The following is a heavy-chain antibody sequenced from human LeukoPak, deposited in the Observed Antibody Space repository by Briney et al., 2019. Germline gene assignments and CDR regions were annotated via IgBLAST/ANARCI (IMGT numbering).Heavy chain of an antibody. CDR1: GGSFSGYY. J-gene: IGHJ4*02. Sequence: SETLSLTCAVYGGSFSGYYWSWIRQPPGKGLEWIGEINHSGSTNYNPSLKSRVTISVDTSKNQFSLKLSSVTAADTAVYYCARAGYSSSWYGLRYWGQGTLVTVSS. D-gene: IGHD6-13*01. V-gene: IGHV4-34*01. CDR3: ARAGYSSSWYGLRY. CDR2: INHSGST.